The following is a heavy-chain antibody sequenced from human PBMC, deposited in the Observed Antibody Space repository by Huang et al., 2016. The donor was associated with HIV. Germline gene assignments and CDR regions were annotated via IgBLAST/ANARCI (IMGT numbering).Heavy chain of an antibody. Sequence: QVQLVQSGAEVKTPGSSVKVSCKASGGTFSKYAISWVRQAPGQGLEGMGGIIPMLGTTNYARKFQGRVTITADDSTSTTYVEGSSLRSEDTALYYCARGQLGSYGDYDVLYWGQGTLVTVSS. J-gene: IGHJ4*02. D-gene: IGHD4-17*01. V-gene: IGHV1-69*13. CDR2: IIPMLGTT. CDR1: GGTFSKYA. CDR3: ARGQLGSYGDYDVLY.